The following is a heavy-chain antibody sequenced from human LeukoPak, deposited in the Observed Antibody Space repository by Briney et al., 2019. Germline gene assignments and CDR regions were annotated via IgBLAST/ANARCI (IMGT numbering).Heavy chain of an antibody. CDR3: ARDTAWGGVGATDY. D-gene: IGHD1-26*01. Sequence: GGSLRLSCAASGFTFSTYWMSWVRQAPGKGLEWVANIKVHGSEKNYVDSVKGRFTISRDDARNSLYLQMSGLRVEDTAVYYCARDTAWGGVGATDYWGQGTLVTVSS. V-gene: IGHV3-7*01. J-gene: IGHJ4*02. CDR2: IKVHGSEK. CDR1: GFTFSTYW.